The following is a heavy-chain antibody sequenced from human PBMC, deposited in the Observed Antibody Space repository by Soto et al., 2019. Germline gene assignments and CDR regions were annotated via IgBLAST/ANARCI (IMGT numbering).Heavy chain of an antibody. CDR2: IYNSGIT. Sequence: SQTLSLTCTVSGGSISSGDYSWSWVRQSPKKGLEWIGHIYNSGITYYNTSLKSRVVISIDTSRNKFSMRLNSLTAADRAVYFCARGVTVFGLVSRFWFDPCGQGTVVTVSS. V-gene: IGHV4-30-4*01. J-gene: IGHJ5*02. D-gene: IGHD3-3*01. CDR1: GGSISSGDYS. CDR3: ARGVTVFGLVSRFWFDP.